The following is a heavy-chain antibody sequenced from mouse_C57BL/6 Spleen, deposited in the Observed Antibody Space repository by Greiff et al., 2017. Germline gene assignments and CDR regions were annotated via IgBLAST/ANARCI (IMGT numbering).Heavy chain of an antibody. CDR1: GYAFSSYW. D-gene: IGHD1-1*01. CDR2: IYPGDGDT. Sequence: VMLVESGAELVKPGASVKISCKASGYAFSSYWMNWVKQRPGKGLEWIGQIYPGDGDTNYNGKFKGKATLTADKSSSTAYMQLSSLTSEDSAVYFCAREGGSSLYAMDYWGQGTSVTVSS. CDR3: AREGGSSLYAMDY. V-gene: IGHV1-80*01. J-gene: IGHJ4*01.